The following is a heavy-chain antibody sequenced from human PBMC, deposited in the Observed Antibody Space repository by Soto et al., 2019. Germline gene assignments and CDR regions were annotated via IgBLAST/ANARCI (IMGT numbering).Heavy chain of an antibody. V-gene: IGHV1-69*01. CDR1: GGTFSSYA. J-gene: IGHJ4*02. CDR3: ATRTGGSYFGQFDY. Sequence: QVQLVQSGAEVKKPGSSVKVSCKASGGTFSSYAISWVRQAPVQGLEWMGGIIPIFGTANYAQKFQGRVTITADESTSTAYMELSSLRSEDTAVYYCATRTGGSYFGQFDYWGQGTLVTVSS. D-gene: IGHD1-26*01. CDR2: IIPIFGTA.